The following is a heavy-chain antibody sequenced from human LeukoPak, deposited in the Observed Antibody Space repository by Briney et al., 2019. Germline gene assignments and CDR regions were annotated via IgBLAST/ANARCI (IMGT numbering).Heavy chain of an antibody. J-gene: IGHJ6*02. CDR3: ARVYCGADCYSHYYYGMDV. CDR1: GYTFSSYV. CDR2: INASNGNT. D-gene: IGHD2-21*02. Sequence: ASVKVSCKASGYTFSSYVMHWVRQAPGQRLEWMGWINASNGNTKYSQKFQGRVTITRDTSASTAYMELSSLRSEDTAVYYCARVYCGADCYSHYYYGMDVWGQGTTVTVSS. V-gene: IGHV1-3*01.